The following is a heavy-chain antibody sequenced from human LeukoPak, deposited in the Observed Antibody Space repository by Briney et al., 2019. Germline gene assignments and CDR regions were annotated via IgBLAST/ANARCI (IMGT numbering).Heavy chain of an antibody. V-gene: IGHV3-30*01. D-gene: IGHD5-24*01. CDR1: GFTFSSYA. Sequence: GGSLRLSCAASGFTFSSYAMHWVRQAPGKGLEWVAVISYDGSNKYYADSVKGRFTISRDNSKNTLYLQMNSLRAEDTAVYYCAREPRERYFDYWGQGTLVTVSS. CDR2: ISYDGSNK. J-gene: IGHJ4*02. CDR3: AREPRERYFDY.